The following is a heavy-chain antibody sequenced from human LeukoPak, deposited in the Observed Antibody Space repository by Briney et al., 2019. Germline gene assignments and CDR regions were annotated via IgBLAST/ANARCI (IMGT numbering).Heavy chain of an antibody. D-gene: IGHD5-12*01. Sequence: GGSLRLSCAASGFTFSTYAMSWVRRAPGKGLEWVSAVRGSGTDTYYADSVKGRFTISRDNSKNTVYLQMNSLRAEDTAIYYCAKTSRANSAYDSPFDYWGQGALVTVSS. V-gene: IGHV3-23*01. CDR1: GFTFSTYA. CDR2: VRGSGTDT. J-gene: IGHJ4*02. CDR3: AKTSRANSAYDSPFDY.